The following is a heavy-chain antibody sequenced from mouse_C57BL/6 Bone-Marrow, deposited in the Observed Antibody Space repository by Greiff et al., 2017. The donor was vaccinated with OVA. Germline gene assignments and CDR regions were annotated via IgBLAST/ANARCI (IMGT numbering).Heavy chain of an antibody. D-gene: IGHD3-2*02. CDR2: IDPENGDT. J-gene: IGHJ2*01. Sequence: VQLQQSGAELVRPGASVKLSCTASGLNIKDDYMHWVKQRPEQGLEWIGWIDPENGDTEYASKFQGKATITADTSSNTAYLQLSSLTSEDTAVCYSTTGTAQAFDYWGQGTTLTVSS. CDR3: TTGTAQAFDY. V-gene: IGHV14-4*01. CDR1: GLNIKDDY.